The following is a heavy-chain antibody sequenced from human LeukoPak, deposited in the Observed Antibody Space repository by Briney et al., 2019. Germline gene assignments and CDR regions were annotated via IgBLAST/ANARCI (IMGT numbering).Heavy chain of an antibody. CDR2: ISSSSSYI. J-gene: IGHJ3*02. V-gene: IGHV3-21*01. D-gene: IGHD3-22*01. CDR3: ASLNYDSSGYPGGAFDI. CDR1: GFTFSSYS. Sequence: GGSLRLSCAASGFTFSSYSMNWVRQAPGKGLEWVSSISSSSSYIYYADSVKGRFTISSDNAKNSLYLQMNSLRAEDTAVYYCASLNYDSSGYPGGAFDIWGQGTMVTVSS.